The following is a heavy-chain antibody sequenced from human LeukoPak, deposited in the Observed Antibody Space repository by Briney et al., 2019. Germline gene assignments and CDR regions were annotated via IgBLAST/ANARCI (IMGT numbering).Heavy chain of an antibody. Sequence: SETLSLTCTVSGGSLSNISYYWDRIRQPPGKGLEWIGTINYSGSTYYNPSLQSRVTISADTSKNQVSLRLSSVTAADTAVYYCARRSGSYVYWGQGTLVTVSS. CDR1: GGSLSNISYY. V-gene: IGHV4-39*07. J-gene: IGHJ1*01. CDR2: INYSGST. CDR3: ARRSGSYVY. D-gene: IGHD1-26*01.